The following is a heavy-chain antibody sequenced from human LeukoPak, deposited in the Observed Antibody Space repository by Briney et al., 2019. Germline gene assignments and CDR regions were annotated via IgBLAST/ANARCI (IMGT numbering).Heavy chain of an antibody. CDR1: GFTFSSYW. Sequence: GGSLRLSCAASGFTFSSYWMHWVRQAPGKGLVWVSHINNDGSSTSYADSVKGRFTISRDNAKNTLYLQMNSLRAEDTAVYYCAREGYYYGLDVWGQGTTVTVSS. V-gene: IGHV3-74*01. CDR3: AREGYYYGLDV. J-gene: IGHJ6*02. CDR2: INNDGSST.